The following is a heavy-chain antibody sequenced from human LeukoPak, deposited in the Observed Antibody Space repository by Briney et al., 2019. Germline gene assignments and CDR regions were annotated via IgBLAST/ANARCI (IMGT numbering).Heavy chain of an antibody. D-gene: IGHD2-15*01. V-gene: IGHV3-74*01. CDR3: ASPGWSDALDM. CDR2: ISSDGTST. CDR1: GFTFRSYG. Sequence: GGSLRLSCAASGFTFRSYGMHWVRQAPGKGLVWVSRISSDGTSTTYADSVKGRFTISRDNAKNTLYLQLDSLRAEDTAIYYCASPGWSDALDMWGQGTRVTVSS. J-gene: IGHJ3*02.